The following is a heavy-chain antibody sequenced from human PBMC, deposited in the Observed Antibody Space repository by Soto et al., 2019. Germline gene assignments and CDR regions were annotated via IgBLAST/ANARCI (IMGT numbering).Heavy chain of an antibody. Sequence: VQLVESGGGLVQPGGSLRLSCAASGFTFSSYWMSWVRQAPGKGLEWVANIKQDGSEKYYVDSVKGRFTISRDNVKILLYLEMNSLRAEDTAVYYCARLYYPSYDFWCGQTATWSDHWGQGTLVSVSP. CDR1: GFTFSSYW. J-gene: IGHJ5*01. V-gene: IGHV3-7*01. D-gene: IGHD3-3*01. CDR2: IKQDGSEK. CDR3: ARLYYPSYDFWCGQTATWSDH.